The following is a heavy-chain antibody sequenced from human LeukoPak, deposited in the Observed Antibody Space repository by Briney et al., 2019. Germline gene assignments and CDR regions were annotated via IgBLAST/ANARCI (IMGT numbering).Heavy chain of an antibody. CDR2: IIPIFGTA. CDR3: ARDYGHFAVGELLIGY. D-gene: IGHD3-10*01. J-gene: IGHJ4*02. CDR1: GGTFSSYA. V-gene: IGHV1-69*13. Sequence: ASVKVSCKASGGTFSSYAISWVRQAPGQGLEWMGGIIPIFGTANYAQKFQGRVTITADESTSTAYMELSSLRSEDTAVYYCARDYGHFAVGELLIGYWGQGTLVTVSP.